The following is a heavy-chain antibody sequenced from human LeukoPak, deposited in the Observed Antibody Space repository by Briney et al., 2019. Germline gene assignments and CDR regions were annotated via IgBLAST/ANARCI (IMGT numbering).Heavy chain of an antibody. V-gene: IGHV3-15*07. CDR3: ATDFYDTT. D-gene: IGHD3-22*01. CDR1: GFCFSDAW. Sequence: GGSLRLSCATSGFCFSDAWMNWVRQAPGKGLEWVGRIRRNSDGGTIDYAAPVKGRFALSRDDSKNTLYLHMSSLQTEDTAVYYCATDFYDTTWGQGTLVTVSS. CDR2: IRRNSDGGTI. J-gene: IGHJ5*02.